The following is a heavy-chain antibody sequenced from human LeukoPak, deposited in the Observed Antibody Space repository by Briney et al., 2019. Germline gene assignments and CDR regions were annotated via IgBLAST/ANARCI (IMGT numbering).Heavy chain of an antibody. CDR3: ARAKRNYCSSTSCYLDY. CDR2: IHPSGGST. Sequence: GASVKVSCKASGYTFFSYYIHWVRQAPGQGLEWMGIIHPSGGSTNYAQKFQGRVTMTRDTSTSTVYMELSSLRSEDTAVYYCARAKRNYCSSTSCYLDYWGQGTLVTVSS. V-gene: IGHV1-46*01. CDR1: GYTFFSYY. J-gene: IGHJ4*02. D-gene: IGHD2-2*01.